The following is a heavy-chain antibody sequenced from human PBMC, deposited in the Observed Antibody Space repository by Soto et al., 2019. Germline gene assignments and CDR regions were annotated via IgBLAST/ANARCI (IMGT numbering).Heavy chain of an antibody. D-gene: IGHD5-18*01. Sequence: QVQLVESGGSVVQPGRSLRLSCAASGFTFSSYGMHWVRQAPGKGLEWVAVIWYDGSNKYYADSVKGRFTISRDNSKNTLYLQMNSLRAEDTAVYYCARDRSGYSVNNWFDPWGQGTLVTVSS. CDR3: ARDRSGYSVNNWFDP. V-gene: IGHV3-33*01. CDR1: GFTFSSYG. CDR2: IWYDGSNK. J-gene: IGHJ5*02.